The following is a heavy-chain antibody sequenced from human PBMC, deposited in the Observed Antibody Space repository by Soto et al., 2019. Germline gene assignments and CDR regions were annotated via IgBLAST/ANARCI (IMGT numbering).Heavy chain of an antibody. D-gene: IGHD2-2*01. J-gene: IGHJ6*02. CDR2: IKHSGGT. CDR1: GGSFSGYY. CDR3: ATYMPNYYYYGMDV. V-gene: IGHV4-34*01. Sequence: SETLSLTCAVYGGSFSGYYWSWIRQPPGKGLEWIGEIKHSGGTNYNPSLKSRVTISVDTSKNQFSLNVSSVTAADTAVYYCATYMPNYYYYGMDVWGQGTTVTVSS.